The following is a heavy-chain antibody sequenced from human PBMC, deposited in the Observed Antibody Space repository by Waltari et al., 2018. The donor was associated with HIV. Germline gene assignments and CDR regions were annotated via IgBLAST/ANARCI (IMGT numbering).Heavy chain of an antibody. CDR3: ATGVRYYGP. J-gene: IGHJ5*02. D-gene: IGHD3-10*01. CDR2: IYPDDTT. CDR1: NFSVSGKH. Sequence: AESGGRLIQPGGSLGLSCTASNFSVSGKHVTWLRQAPGGSLGLVAVIYPDDTTHYADSVSGRFTISRDKSRTTVLLLMNGLFVDDTATYFCATGVRYYGPWGQGTRVTVSS. V-gene: IGHV3-53*01.